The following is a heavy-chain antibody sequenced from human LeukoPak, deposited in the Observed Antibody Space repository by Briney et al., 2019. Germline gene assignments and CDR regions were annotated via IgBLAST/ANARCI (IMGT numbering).Heavy chain of an antibody. Sequence: PSETLSLTCTVSGGSISSGGYSWSWIRQPPGKGLEWIGYIYHSGSTYYNPSLKSRVTISVDRSKNQFSLKLSSVTAADTAVYYCARALYDILTGYSDAFDIWGQGTMVTVSS. CDR1: GGSISSGGYS. CDR3: ARALYDILTGYSDAFDI. D-gene: IGHD3-9*01. J-gene: IGHJ3*02. V-gene: IGHV4-30-2*01. CDR2: IYHSGST.